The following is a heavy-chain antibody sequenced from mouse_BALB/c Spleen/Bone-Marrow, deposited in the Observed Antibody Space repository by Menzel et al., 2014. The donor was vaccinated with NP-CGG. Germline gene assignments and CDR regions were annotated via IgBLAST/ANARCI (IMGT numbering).Heavy chain of an antibody. J-gene: IGHJ4*01. V-gene: IGHV5-17*02. CDR1: GFTFSSFG. Sequence: VQLKESGGGLVQPGGSRKLSCAASGFTFSSFGMHWVRQAPEKGLEWVAYISSGSSTTYYADTVKGRFTISRDNPKNTLFLQMTSLRSEDTAMYYCARGNYGFSFYYAMDYWGQGTSVTVSS. CDR2: ISSGSSTT. CDR3: ARGNYGFSFYYAMDY. D-gene: IGHD1-1*01.